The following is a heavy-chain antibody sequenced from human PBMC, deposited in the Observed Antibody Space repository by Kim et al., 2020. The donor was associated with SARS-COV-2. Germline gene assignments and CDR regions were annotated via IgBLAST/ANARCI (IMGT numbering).Heavy chain of an antibody. J-gene: IGHJ3*02. CDR2: IWYDGSKK. V-gene: IGHV3-33*03. CDR3: ATIVGAYEAFDI. Sequence: GGSLRLSCTTSGITFSRFGMHWVRQAPGRGLEWVANIWYDGSKKHFADSVQGRISISRDNSKNTVYLEMRSLTFEDTAVYYCATIVGAYEAFDIWGQGT. D-gene: IGHD1-26*01. CDR1: GITFSRFG.